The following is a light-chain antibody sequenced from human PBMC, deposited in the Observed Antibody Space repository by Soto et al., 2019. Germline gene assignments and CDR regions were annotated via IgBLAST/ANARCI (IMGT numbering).Light chain of an antibody. CDR3: QQYNNWPPTT. CDR1: ESVNNN. V-gene: IGKV3-15*01. J-gene: IGKJ5*01. CDR2: VAS. Sequence: EIVMTQSPATLSMSPGERATLSCRASESVNNNLAWYQQRPGQAPRLLIYVASTRAPGISTRFSGSGSGTEFTLTISSLQSEDFAVYYCQQYNNWPPTTFGQGTRLEIK.